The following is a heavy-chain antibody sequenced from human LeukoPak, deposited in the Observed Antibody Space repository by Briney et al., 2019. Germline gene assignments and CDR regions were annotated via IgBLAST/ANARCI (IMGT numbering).Heavy chain of an antibody. Sequence: GGSLRLSCAASGFTFSSYSMNWVRQAPGKGLEWVSSISSSSSYIYYADSVKGRFTISRDNAKNSLYLQMNSLRAEDTAVYYCARVNQGPYYYDSSGYYGTYDYWGQGTLVTVSS. J-gene: IGHJ4*02. D-gene: IGHD3-22*01. CDR1: GFTFSSYS. CDR2: ISSSSSYI. CDR3: ARVNQGPYYYDSSGYYGTYDY. V-gene: IGHV3-21*01.